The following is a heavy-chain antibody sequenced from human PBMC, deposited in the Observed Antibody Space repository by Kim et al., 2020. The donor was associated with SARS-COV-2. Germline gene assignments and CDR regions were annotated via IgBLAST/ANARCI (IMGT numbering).Heavy chain of an antibody. Sequence: DYAASVKGRFTISRDDSISIAYLQMNSLKTEDTAVYYCTRAEYGGNSEGDYWGQGTMVTVSS. J-gene: IGHJ4*02. CDR3: TRAEYGGNSEGDY. D-gene: IGHD2-21*02. V-gene: IGHV3-49*02.